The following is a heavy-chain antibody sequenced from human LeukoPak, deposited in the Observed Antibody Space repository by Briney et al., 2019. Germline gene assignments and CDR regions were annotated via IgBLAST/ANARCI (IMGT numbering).Heavy chain of an antibody. V-gene: IGHV4-38-2*02. CDR2: IYHSGST. CDR3: ARCPGYYDSNFDY. CDR1: GYSISSGYY. J-gene: IGHJ4*02. Sequence: PSETLSLTCTVSGYSISSGYYWGWIRQPPGKGLEWIGSIYHSGSTYYNPSLKGRVTISVDTSKNQFSLKLSSVTAADTAVYYCARCPGYYDSNFDYWGQGTLVTVSS. D-gene: IGHD3-22*01.